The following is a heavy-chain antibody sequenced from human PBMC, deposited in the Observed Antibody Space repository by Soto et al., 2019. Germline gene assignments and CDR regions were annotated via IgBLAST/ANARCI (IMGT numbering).Heavy chain of an antibody. CDR1: GFTFRTYY. CDR2: ISAGSSNI. D-gene: IGHD6-6*01. CDR3: VRQYPSSSRHFDH. V-gene: IGHV3-21*01. J-gene: IGHJ4*02. Sequence: GGSLRLSCAASGFTFRTYYMIWVRQAPGKGLEWVASISAGSSNIYYAPSVKGRFTISRDNAKNLLFLQTNSLRADDTAVYYCVRQYPSSSRHFDHWGQGTLVTVSS.